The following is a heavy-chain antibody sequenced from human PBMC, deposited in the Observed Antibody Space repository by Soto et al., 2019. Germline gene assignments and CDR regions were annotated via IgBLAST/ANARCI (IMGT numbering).Heavy chain of an antibody. J-gene: IGHJ1*01. Sequence: QVQLVESGGGVVQPGRSLRLSCAASGFTFSSYAMHWVRQAPGKGLEWVAVISYDGSNKYYADSVKGRFTISRDNSKNTLDLQMNSLRAEDTAVYYCARDLLPMIVAGSFQHWGQGTLVTVSS. V-gene: IGHV3-30-3*01. D-gene: IGHD3-22*01. CDR2: ISYDGSNK. CDR3: ARDLLPMIVAGSFQH. CDR1: GFTFSSYA.